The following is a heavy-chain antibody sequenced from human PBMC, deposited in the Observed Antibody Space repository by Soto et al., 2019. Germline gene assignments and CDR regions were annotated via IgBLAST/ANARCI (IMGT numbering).Heavy chain of an antibody. J-gene: IGHJ5*02. CDR1: GGSISGYY. V-gene: IGHV4-59*08. D-gene: IGHD6-13*01. CDR3: ARHKAAAGTSWFDP. Sequence: SETLSLTCTVSGGSISGYYWSWIRQPPGKGLEWIGYIFYSGSTNYNPSLKSRVSISVDTSKNQFSLKLSSVTAADTAVYYCARHKAAAGTSWFDPWGQGTLVTVSS. CDR2: IFYSGST.